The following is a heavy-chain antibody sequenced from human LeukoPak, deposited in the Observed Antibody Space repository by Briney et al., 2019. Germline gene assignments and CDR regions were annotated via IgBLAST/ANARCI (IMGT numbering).Heavy chain of an antibody. Sequence: GGSLRLSCAASGFTFSSYSMIWVRQAPGKGLEWVSYISSSGSTIYYADSVKGRFTISRDNAKNSLYLQMNSLRAEDTAVYYCARVGATAFKDIWGQGTMVTVSS. V-gene: IGHV3-48*04. CDR1: GFTFSSYS. CDR2: ISSSGSTI. CDR3: ARVGATAFKDI. D-gene: IGHD1-26*01. J-gene: IGHJ3*02.